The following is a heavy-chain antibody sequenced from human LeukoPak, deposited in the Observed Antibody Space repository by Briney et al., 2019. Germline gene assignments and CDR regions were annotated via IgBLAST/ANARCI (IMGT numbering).Heavy chain of an antibody. V-gene: IGHV3-7*01. D-gene: IGHD6-19*01. Sequence: PGGSLRLSCAAAGFTFTHAWMSWVRQAPGKGLERVADIKPDGSEKYYVDSVKGRFTISRDNAKNSLYLQMNSLRAEDTAVYYCARVASGALAGHFDCWGQGTLVTVSS. CDR3: ARVASGALAGHFDC. J-gene: IGHJ4*02. CDR2: IKPDGSEK. CDR1: GFTFTHAW.